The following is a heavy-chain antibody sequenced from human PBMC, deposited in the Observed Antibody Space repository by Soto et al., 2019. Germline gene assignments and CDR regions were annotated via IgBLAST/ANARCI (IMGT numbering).Heavy chain of an antibody. CDR2: ISYSGTT. J-gene: IGHJ5*02. CDR3: ARGRGYSYGLDP. V-gene: IGHV4-30-4*01. CDR1: GDSISSNNNY. Sequence: PXXTLSLPFTVSGDSISSNNNYWSCIRQPPGEGLEWIGFISYSGTTSYSPSLKSRVAISLDTSKNQFSLSLSSVTAADTAVYYCARGRGYSYGLDPWGQGTLVTVSS. D-gene: IGHD5-18*01.